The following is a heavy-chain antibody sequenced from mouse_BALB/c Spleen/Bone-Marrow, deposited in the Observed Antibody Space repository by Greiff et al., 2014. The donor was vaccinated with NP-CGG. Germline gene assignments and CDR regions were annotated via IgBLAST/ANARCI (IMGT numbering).Heavy chain of an antibody. V-gene: IGHV14-3*02. CDR1: GFNIKDTY. J-gene: IGHJ4*01. D-gene: IGHD5-5*01. Sequence: VQLQQPGAELVKPGASVKLSCTASGFNIKDTYIYWVKQRPEQGLEWVGRIDPANGNTKYNPKFQGKATIAADTSSNTAYLQLSSLTSEDTAVCYCSRGYYDYLFALDYWGHGTSVTVSS. CDR2: IDPANGNT. CDR3: SRGYYDYLFALDY.